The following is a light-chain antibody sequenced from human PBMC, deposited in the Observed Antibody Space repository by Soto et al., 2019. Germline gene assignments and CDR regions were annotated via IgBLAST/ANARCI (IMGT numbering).Light chain of an antibody. CDR3: HQYGTSPYT. CDR1: QSVGSSY. CDR2: GAS. J-gene: IGKJ2*01. V-gene: IGKV3-20*01. Sequence: EIVLTQSPGTLSLSPGDRATLSCRASQSVGSSYLAWYQQKPGQAPRLLIYGASSRATSIPDRFSGSGSGTDFTLTISRLEPEDFAVYYCHQYGTSPYTFGQGTKLEIK.